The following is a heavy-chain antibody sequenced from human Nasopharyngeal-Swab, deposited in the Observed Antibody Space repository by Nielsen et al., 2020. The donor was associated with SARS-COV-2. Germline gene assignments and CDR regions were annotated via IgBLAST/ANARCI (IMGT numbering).Heavy chain of an antibody. CDR3: ARGKAGALFYYYYGMDV. D-gene: IGHD6-19*01. J-gene: IGHJ6*02. CDR1: GYTFTDYY. V-gene: IGHV1-2*06. CDR2: INPNSGDT. Sequence: ASVKVSCKASGYTFTDYYMHWVRQAPGQGLEWMGRINPNSGDTNYAQKFQGRVTMTRNTSISTAYMELSSLRSEDTAVYYCARGKAGALFYYYYGMDVWGQGTTVTVSS.